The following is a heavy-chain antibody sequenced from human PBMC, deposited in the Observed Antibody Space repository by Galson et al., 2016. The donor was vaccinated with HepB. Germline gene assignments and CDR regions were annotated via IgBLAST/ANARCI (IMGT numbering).Heavy chain of an antibody. CDR2: ISAYNGDT. D-gene: IGHD2-21*02. CDR3: ARSGDTPGDV. J-gene: IGHJ4*02. V-gene: IGHV1-18*01. Sequence: SVKVSCKASGYPFTSFGITWVRQAPGQGLEWIGWISAYNGDTNYAQKVQGRVTMTTDASTSTAYMDVRSLRSDDTAVYYCARSGDTPGDVWGQGTLVIVSS. CDR1: GYPFTSFG.